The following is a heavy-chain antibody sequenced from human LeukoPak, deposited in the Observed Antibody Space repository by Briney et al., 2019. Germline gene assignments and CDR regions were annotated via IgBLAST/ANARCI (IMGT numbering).Heavy chain of an antibody. CDR1: GFTFSSYW. CDR3: ASSREYSSSWLD. V-gene: IGHV3-74*01. Sequence: GGSLRLSCAASGFTFSSYWMDWVRQAPGKGLVWVSRINSDGSSTSYADSVKGRFTISRDNAKNTLYLQMNSLRAEDTAVYYCASSREYSSSWLDWGQGTLVTVSS. CDR2: INSDGSST. J-gene: IGHJ4*02. D-gene: IGHD6-13*01.